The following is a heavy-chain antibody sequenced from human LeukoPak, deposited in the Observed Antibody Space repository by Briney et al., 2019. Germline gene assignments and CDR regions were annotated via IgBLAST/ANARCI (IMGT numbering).Heavy chain of an antibody. V-gene: IGHV4-39*01. Sequence: SETLSXXCTXSGXXIRSSYXXWGWIRQPPGKGLEWIGSIYDSGSTYYNPSLKSRVTISVDTSKNQFSLKLNSVTAADTAVYYCARHYGPWGQGTLVTVSS. CDR3: ARHYGP. CDR1: GXXIRSSYXX. CDR2: IYDSGST. D-gene: IGHD3-10*01. J-gene: IGHJ5*02.